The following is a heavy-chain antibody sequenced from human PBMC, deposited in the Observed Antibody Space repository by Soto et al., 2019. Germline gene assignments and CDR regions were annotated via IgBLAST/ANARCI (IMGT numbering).Heavy chain of an antibody. J-gene: IGHJ4*02. V-gene: IGHV4-28*01. D-gene: IGHD1-26*01. CDR1: GYSISSSNW. CDR2: IYYSGTT. Sequence: QVQLQESGPGLVKPSDTLSLTCAVSGYSISSSNWRGWIRQPPGKGLEWIGYIYYSGTTYYNPSPKSRVTMSVDTSKNQFALKLTSVTAVDTAVYYCARREIQGPIDYWGQGTLVTVSS. CDR3: ARREIQGPIDY.